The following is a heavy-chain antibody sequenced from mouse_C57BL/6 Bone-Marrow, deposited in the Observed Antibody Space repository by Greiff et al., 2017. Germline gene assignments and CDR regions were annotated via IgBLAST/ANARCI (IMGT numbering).Heavy chain of an antibody. J-gene: IGHJ2*01. CDR2: INPTNGGT. Sequence: VQLQQSGPELVKPGASVKISCKASGYTFTDYYMNWVKQSHGQSLEWIGDINPTNGGTNYNQKFKGKATLTVDKSSSTAYMELRSLTSEDSAFYYCARDYYGSSDYWGQGTTLTVSS. CDR3: ARDYYGSSDY. CDR1: GYTFTDYY. D-gene: IGHD1-1*01. V-gene: IGHV1-26*01.